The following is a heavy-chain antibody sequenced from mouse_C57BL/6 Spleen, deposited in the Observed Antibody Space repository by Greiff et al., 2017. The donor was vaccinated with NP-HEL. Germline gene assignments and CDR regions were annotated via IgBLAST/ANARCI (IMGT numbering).Heavy chain of an antibody. D-gene: IGHD2-5*01. CDR3: TRNYFSNPYFDY. CDR1: GYTFTDYE. Sequence: QVQLQQSGAELVRPGASVTLSCKASGYTFTDYEMHWVKQTPVHGLEWIGAIDPETGGTAYNQKFKGKAILTADKSSSTAYMELRSLTSEDSAVYYCTRNYFSNPYFDYGGQGTTLTVSS. J-gene: IGHJ2*01. CDR2: IDPETGGT. V-gene: IGHV1-15*01.